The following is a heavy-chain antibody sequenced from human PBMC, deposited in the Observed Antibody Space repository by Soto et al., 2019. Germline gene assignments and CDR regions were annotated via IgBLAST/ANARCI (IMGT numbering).Heavy chain of an antibody. CDR2: ISGSGGST. D-gene: IGHD4-17*01. CDR1: GFTFSSYA. V-gene: IGHV3-23*01. CDR3: AKEIRAPYGDYVVGMDV. J-gene: IGHJ6*03. Sequence: EVQLLESGGGLVQPGGSLRLSCAASGFTFSSYAMSWVRQAPGKGREWVSAISGSGGSTYYADSVKGRFTISRDNSKNTLYLQMNSLRAEDTAVYYCAKEIRAPYGDYVVGMDVWGKGTTVTVSS.